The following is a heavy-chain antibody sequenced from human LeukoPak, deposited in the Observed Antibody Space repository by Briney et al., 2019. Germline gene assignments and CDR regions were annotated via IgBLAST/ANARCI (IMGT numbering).Heavy chain of an antibody. J-gene: IGHJ4*02. Sequence: GGSLRLSCAASGFTFSTYAMNWVRQAPGKGLEWVSSITHGGDSTYYANSVKGRFTISRDNSKNTLSLQMNSLRAEDTAFYYCARGRIHSSGWDFDSWGQGTLVTVSS. CDR1: GFTFSTYA. CDR3: ARGRIHSSGWDFDS. V-gene: IGHV3-23*01. D-gene: IGHD6-19*01. CDR2: ITHGGDST.